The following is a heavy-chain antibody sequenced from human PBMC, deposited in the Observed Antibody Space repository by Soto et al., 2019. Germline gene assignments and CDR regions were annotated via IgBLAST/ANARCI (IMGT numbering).Heavy chain of an antibody. CDR2: INAGNGNT. D-gene: IGHD3-22*01. CDR3: ASSTLDYYDSSGLMAY. Sequence: ASVKVSCKASGYTFTSYAMHWVRQAPGQRLEWMGWINAGNGNTKYSQKFQGRVTITRDTSASTAYMELSSLRSEDTAVYYCASSTLDYYDSSGLMAYWGQGTLVTVSS. CDR1: GYTFTSYA. J-gene: IGHJ4*02. V-gene: IGHV1-3*01.